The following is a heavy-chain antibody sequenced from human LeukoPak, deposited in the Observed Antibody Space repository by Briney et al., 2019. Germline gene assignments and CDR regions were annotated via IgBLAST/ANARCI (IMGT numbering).Heavy chain of an antibody. CDR1: GSTFSSYA. V-gene: IGHV3-23*01. CDR3: AKADVDFWSGIDY. CDR2: ISGSGGST. J-gene: IGHJ4*02. D-gene: IGHD3-3*01. Sequence: GGSLRLSCAASGSTFSSYAMSWVRQAPGKGLEWVSAISGSGGSTYYADSVKGRFTISRDNSKNTLYLQMNSLRAEDTAVYYCAKADVDFWSGIDYWGQGTLVTVSS.